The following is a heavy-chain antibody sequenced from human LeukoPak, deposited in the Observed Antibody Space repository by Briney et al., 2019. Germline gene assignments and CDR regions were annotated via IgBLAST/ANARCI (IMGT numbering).Heavy chain of an antibody. CDR3: ARSLVVPAAIFHNWFDP. Sequence: SETLSLTCAVYGGSFSGYYWSWIRQPPGKGLEWIGYIYYSGSTNYNPSLKSRVTISVDASKNQFSLKLSSVTAADTAVYYCARSLVVPAAIFHNWFDPWGQGTLVTVSS. D-gene: IGHD2-2*01. J-gene: IGHJ5*02. CDR1: GGSFSGYY. CDR2: IYYSGST. V-gene: IGHV4-59*01.